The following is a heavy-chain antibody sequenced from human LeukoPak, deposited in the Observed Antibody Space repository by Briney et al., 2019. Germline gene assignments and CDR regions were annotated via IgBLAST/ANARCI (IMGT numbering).Heavy chain of an antibody. Sequence: SETLSLTCAVYGGSFTGYFWSWIRQAPGRGLEWIGDINHSGSTHYNPSLKSRVTISVDTSKNQFSLKLSSVTAADTAVYYCARALTASNMVRGVHDAFDIWGQGTMVTVSS. D-gene: IGHD3-10*01. CDR1: GGSFTGYF. CDR2: INHSGST. CDR3: ARALTASNMVRGVHDAFDI. J-gene: IGHJ3*02. V-gene: IGHV4-34*01.